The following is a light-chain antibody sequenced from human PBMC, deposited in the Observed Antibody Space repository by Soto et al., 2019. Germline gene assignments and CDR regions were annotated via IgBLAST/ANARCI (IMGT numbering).Light chain of an antibody. V-gene: IGKV3-15*01. Sequence: EIVMTQSPATLSVSPGERVTVSCRASQNVRTNLAWYQQKPGQAPRLLIYGASTRATGIPARFSGSGSGTEFALIISSLQSVDFAVYFCQQYHDWLTFGGGTKVEIK. J-gene: IGKJ4*01. CDR2: GAS. CDR3: QQYHDWLT. CDR1: QNVRTN.